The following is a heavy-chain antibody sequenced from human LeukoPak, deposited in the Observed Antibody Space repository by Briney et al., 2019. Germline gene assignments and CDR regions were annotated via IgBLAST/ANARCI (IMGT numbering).Heavy chain of an antibody. CDR1: GFTFGDYA. CDR3: TRVGIVVVTQGDY. V-gene: IGHV3-49*03. D-gene: IGHD3-22*01. Sequence: PGGSLRLSCTASGFTFGDYAMSWFRQAPGKGLEWVGFIRSKAYGGTTEYAASVKGRFTISRDDSKSIAYLQMNSLKTEDTAVYYCTRVGIVVVTQGDYWGQGTLVTVSS. CDR2: IRSKAYGGTT. J-gene: IGHJ4*02.